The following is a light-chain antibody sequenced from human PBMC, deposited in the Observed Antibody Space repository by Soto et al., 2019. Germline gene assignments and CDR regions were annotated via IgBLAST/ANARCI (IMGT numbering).Light chain of an antibody. J-gene: IGKJ5*01. Sequence: EIVMAQAPATLSVSAVEAATLSCKTSQSVDSLLAWYQQKPGQAPRLLIYRASTRTTGIPARFSGSGSGTEFTLTINSLQSEDFAVYYCQQYNNWPITFGQGTRLEIK. CDR3: QQYNNWPIT. V-gene: IGKV3-15*01. CDR1: QSVDSL. CDR2: RAS.